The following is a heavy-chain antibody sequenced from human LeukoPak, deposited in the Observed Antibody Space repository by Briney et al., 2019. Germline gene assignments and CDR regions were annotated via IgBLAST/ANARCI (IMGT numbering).Heavy chain of an antibody. J-gene: IGHJ2*01. D-gene: IGHD7-27*01. CDR1: GYSLRSGYF. Sequence: SETLSLTCAVSGYSLRSGYFWGRIRQPPGKGLEWIGSIYHSGTTYYNPSLKGGVTISVETSSNQFFLKLSSVTAADTDVYYCASPTNWASRDWSFDLWGRGTLVTVSS. V-gene: IGHV4-38-2*01. CDR3: ASPTNWASRDWSFDL. CDR2: IYHSGTT.